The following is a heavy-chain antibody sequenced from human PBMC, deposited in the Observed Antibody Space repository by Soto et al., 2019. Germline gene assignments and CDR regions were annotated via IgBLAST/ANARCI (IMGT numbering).Heavy chain of an antibody. CDR3: ARVAARVFDY. Sequence: SETLSLTLTVSCGSISSYYWSWIRQPPWKGLEWIGYIYYSGSTNYNPSLKSRGTISVDTSKNQFSLKLSSVTAADTAVYYCARVAARVFDYWGQGTLVTVS. D-gene: IGHD6-6*01. CDR2: IYYSGST. J-gene: IGHJ4*02. V-gene: IGHV4-59*01. CDR1: CGSISSYY.